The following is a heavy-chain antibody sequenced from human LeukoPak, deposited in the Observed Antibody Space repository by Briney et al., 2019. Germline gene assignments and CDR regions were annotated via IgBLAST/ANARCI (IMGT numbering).Heavy chain of an antibody. CDR2: IYNSGST. CDR1: GVSISSYH. Sequence: PSETLSLTCTVSGVSISSYHWSWIRQPPGKGLEWIGYIYNSGSTNYNPSLKSRVTISVDTSKNQFSLKLSSVTAADTAVYYCARVAYSGYDYRGYFDYWGQGTLVTVSS. J-gene: IGHJ4*02. D-gene: IGHD5-12*01. V-gene: IGHV4-59*12. CDR3: ARVAYSGYDYRGYFDY.